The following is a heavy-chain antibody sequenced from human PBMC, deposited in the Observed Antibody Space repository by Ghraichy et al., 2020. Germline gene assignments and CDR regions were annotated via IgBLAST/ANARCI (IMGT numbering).Heavy chain of an antibody. Sequence: GESLNISCAASGFTFSSYWMSWVRQAPGKGLEWVANIKQDGSEKYYVDSVKGRFTISRDNAKNSLYLQMNSLRAEDTAVYYCARDLRYCSSTSCYSLYYYYGMDVWGQGTTVTVSS. CDR3: ARDLRYCSSTSCYSLYYYYGMDV. J-gene: IGHJ6*02. V-gene: IGHV3-7*01. CDR1: GFTFSSYW. D-gene: IGHD2-2*02. CDR2: IKQDGSEK.